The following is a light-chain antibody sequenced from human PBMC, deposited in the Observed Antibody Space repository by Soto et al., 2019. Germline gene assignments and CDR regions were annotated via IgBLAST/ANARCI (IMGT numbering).Light chain of an antibody. Sequence: QSALTQPASVSGSPGQSITISCTGTSSDVGGYNYVSWYQQHPGKAPKRMIYDVSNRPSGVSNRFSGSKSGNTASLTISGIQAQDEADYYCSSYTSRSISYVFGTGTKLTVL. CDR3: SSYTSRSISYV. V-gene: IGLV2-14*01. J-gene: IGLJ1*01. CDR2: DVS. CDR1: SSDVGGYNY.